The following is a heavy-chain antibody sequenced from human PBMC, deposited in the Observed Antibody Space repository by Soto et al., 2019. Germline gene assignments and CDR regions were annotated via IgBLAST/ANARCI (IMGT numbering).Heavy chain of an antibody. CDR1: GFTFSSYA. J-gene: IGHJ5*02. Sequence: PGGSLRLSCAASGFTFSSYAMSWFRQAPGKGLEWVSAISGSGGSTYYADSVKGRFTISRDNSKNTLYLQMNSLRAEDTAVYYCANGLPARNWFDPWGQGTLVTVSS. D-gene: IGHD5-18*01. V-gene: IGHV3-23*01. CDR2: ISGSGGST. CDR3: ANGLPARNWFDP.